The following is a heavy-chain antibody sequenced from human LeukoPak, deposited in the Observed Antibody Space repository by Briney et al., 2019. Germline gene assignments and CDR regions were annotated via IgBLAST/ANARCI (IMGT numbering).Heavy chain of an antibody. CDR1: GFTFSSYS. CDR3: VRDSDSSGYYLPSFQH. D-gene: IGHD3-22*01. Sequence: GGSLRLSCAASGFTFSSYSMNWVRQAPGKGLEWVSYISSSSSTIYYADSVKGRFTISRDNAKNSLYLQMNSLRAEDTAVYYCVRDSDSSGYYLPSFQHWGQGTLVTVSS. CDR2: ISSSSSTI. J-gene: IGHJ1*01. V-gene: IGHV3-48*01.